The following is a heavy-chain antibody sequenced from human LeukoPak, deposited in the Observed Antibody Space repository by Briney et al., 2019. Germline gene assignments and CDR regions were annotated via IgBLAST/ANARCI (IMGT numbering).Heavy chain of an antibody. CDR2: MNPNSGNT. CDR1: GYTFSSYD. J-gene: IGHJ4*02. CDR3: AREGGRGYSYGYGY. V-gene: IGHV1-8*01. D-gene: IGHD5-18*01. Sequence: GALVKVSCKASGYTFSSYDINWVRQATGQGLEWMGWMNPNSGNTGYAQKFQGRVTMTRNTSISTTYMELSSLRSEDTAVYYCAREGGRGYSYGYGYWGQGTLVTVSS.